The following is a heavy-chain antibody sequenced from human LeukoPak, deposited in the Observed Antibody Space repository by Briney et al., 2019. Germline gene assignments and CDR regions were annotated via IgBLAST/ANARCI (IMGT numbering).Heavy chain of an antibody. CDR2: IIPIFGTA. J-gene: IGHJ5*02. CDR3: ARDPRNGLQLWSSSRAVYNWFDP. CDR1: GGTFSSYA. Sequence: SVKVSCKASGGTFSSYAISWVRQAPGQGLEWMGGIIPIFGTANYAQKFQGRVTITADESTSTAYMELSSLRSEDMAVYYCARDPRNGLQLWSSSRAVYNWFDPWGQGTLVTVSS. V-gene: IGHV1-69*13. D-gene: IGHD5-18*01.